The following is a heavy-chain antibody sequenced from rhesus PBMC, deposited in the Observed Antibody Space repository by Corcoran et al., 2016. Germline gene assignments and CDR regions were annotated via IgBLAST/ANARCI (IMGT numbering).Heavy chain of an antibody. D-gene: IGHD3-3*01. CDR2: IIPLVGIT. V-gene: IGHV1-198*02. J-gene: IGHJ6*01. CDR3: ARSLPVLQFLDWLLSYGLDS. CDR1: GYTLTDYF. Sequence: QVQLVQSGAEVKKPGSSVKVSCKASGYTLTDYFMHWVRQAPRQGLEWMGVIIPLVGITNYAEKFQGRVTITAETSTSTAYMELSILRSEYTAVYYCARSLPVLQFLDWLLSYGLDSWGQGVVVTVSS.